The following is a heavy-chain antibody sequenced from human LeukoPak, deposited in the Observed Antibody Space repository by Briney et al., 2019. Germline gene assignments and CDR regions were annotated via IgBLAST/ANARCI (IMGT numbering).Heavy chain of an antibody. J-gene: IGHJ3*02. CDR2: VDPEDGET. V-gene: IGHV1-69-2*01. CDR3: ATVAPITNFGVVIHHDAFDI. Sequence: ASVKVSCKASGYTFNSSYMHWVRQAPGQGLEWMGRVDPEDGETIYAEKFQGRVTITADTSTDTAYMELSSLRSEDTAVYYCATVAPITNFGVVIHHDAFDIWGQGTMVTVSS. D-gene: IGHD3-3*01. CDR1: GYTFNSSY.